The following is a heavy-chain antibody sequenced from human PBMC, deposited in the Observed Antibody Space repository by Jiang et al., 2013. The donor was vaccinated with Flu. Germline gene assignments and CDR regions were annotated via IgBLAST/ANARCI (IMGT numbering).Heavy chain of an antibody. CDR3: ARRRYFDY. Sequence: LLKPSETLSLTCGVFGGSFTDYLWSWVRQPPGKGLEWIGENNHGGSTNYNPSLKSRVTISVDTSKNQFTLTLRSVTAADTAVYYCARRRYFDYWGQGTLVTVSS. CDR1: GGSFTDYL. J-gene: IGHJ4*02. CDR2: NNHGGST. V-gene: IGHV4-34*01.